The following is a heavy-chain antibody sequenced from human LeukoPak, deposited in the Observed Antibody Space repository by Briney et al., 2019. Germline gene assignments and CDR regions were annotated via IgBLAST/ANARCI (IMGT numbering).Heavy chain of an antibody. J-gene: IGHJ4*02. CDR2: INHSGST. V-gene: IGHV4-34*01. Sequence: PSETLSLTCAVYGGSFSGYYWSWIRQPPGKGLEWIGEINHSGSTNYNPSLKSRVTISVDTSKNQFSLKLSSVTAADTAVYYCARGRYYYDSSGYYYGPTLYYFDYWGQGTLVTVSS. CDR3: ARGRYYYDSSGYYYGPTLYYFDY. D-gene: IGHD3-22*01. CDR1: GGSFSGYY.